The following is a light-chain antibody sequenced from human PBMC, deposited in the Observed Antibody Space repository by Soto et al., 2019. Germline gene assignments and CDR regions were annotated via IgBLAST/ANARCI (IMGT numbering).Light chain of an antibody. Sequence: DIQMTQSPSSLSASVGDRVTITCRASQSIRRFLNWYQQKPGKAPQLLIYGASSLQSGVTSRFSGSGSGTDFTLTISSLQPEDFATYYCHQSYSTRVFGQGTKLEIK. CDR2: GAS. V-gene: IGKV1-39*01. CDR3: HQSYSTRV. CDR1: QSIRRF. J-gene: IGKJ2*01.